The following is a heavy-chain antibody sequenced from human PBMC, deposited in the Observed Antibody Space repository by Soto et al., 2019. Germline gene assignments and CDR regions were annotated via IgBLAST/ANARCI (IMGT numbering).Heavy chain of an antibody. CDR1: GGSITTYY. D-gene: IGHD2-15*01. Sequence: QVQLQESGPGLVKPSETLSLICTVSGGSITTYYWSWIRQPPGKGLEWIGYIHYSGNTDYNPSLKRRLNTSVDRSKNHLTLNLSSVTAADTAVYYCARLLRPSDSERYYMDVWGKGTTVTVSS. V-gene: IGHV4-59*08. CDR3: ARLLRPSDSERYYMDV. CDR2: IHYSGNT. J-gene: IGHJ6*03.